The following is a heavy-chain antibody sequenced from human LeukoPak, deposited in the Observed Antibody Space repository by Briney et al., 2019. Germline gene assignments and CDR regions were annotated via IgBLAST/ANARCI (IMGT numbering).Heavy chain of an antibody. D-gene: IGHD2-8*01. J-gene: IGHJ4*02. CDR3: LLGGYCTNGVCYTGEYFDY. CDR1: GYTLTELS. Sequence: ASVNVSCTVSGYTLTELSMHWVRQAPGKGLEWMGGFDPEDGETIYAQKFQGRVTMTEDTSTDTAYMELSSLRSEDTAVYYCLLGGYCTNGVCYTGEYFDYWGQGTLVTVSS. V-gene: IGHV1-24*01. CDR2: FDPEDGET.